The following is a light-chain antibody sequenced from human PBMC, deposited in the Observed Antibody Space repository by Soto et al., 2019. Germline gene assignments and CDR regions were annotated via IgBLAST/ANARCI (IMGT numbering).Light chain of an antibody. CDR2: GAS. CDR1: QSVNNY. V-gene: IGKV3-20*01. J-gene: IGKJ2*01. CDR3: QQFDTSPYT. Sequence: VLTQSPGTLSLSPGERATLSCRASQSVNNYLVWYQQKAGQAPRLLIYGASSRAPVIPDRFSGSGSGTDCTLTMNRLGPEDSAVYYCQQFDTSPYTFGQVTKLESK.